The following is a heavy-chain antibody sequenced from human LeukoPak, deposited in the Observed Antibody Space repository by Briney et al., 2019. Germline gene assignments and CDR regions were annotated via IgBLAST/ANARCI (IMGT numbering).Heavy chain of an antibody. V-gene: IGHV4-59*01. CDR1: GGSISSYY. Sequence: SETLSLTCTVSGGSISSYYWSWIRQRPGKGLEWIGYIYYGGSTNYNPSLKSRVTISVDTSKNQLSLTLSSVTAADTAVYYCASSRTDGGYYYLYFDLWRRGNLVTVSS. CDR3: ASSRTDGGYYYLYFDL. CDR2: IYYGGST. J-gene: IGHJ2*01. D-gene: IGHD3-22*01.